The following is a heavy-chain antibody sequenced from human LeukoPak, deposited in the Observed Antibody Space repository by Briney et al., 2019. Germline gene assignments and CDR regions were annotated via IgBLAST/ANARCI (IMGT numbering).Heavy chain of an antibody. J-gene: IGHJ4*02. CDR1: GGTFSSYA. CDR2: IIPIFGTA. D-gene: IGHD1-26*01. V-gene: IGHV1-69*13. Sequence: GASVKVSCKASGGTFSSYAISWVRQAPGQGPEWMGGIIPIFGTANYAQKFQGRVTITADESTSTAYMELSSLRSEDTAVYYCAIRYSGSYYFLYWGQGTLVTVSS. CDR3: AIRYSGSYYFLY.